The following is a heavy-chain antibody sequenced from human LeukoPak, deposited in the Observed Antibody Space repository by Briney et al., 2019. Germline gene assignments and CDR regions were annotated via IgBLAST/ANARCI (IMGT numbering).Heavy chain of an antibody. D-gene: IGHD2-8*01. Sequence: GASVKVSCKASGYTLSGYGITWVRQAPGQGLEWVGWITTYNGDKKYSEKFQGRVTMTTDTSTSTYYMELRSLRSDDTAIYYCARDCSNGVCYPRDYWGQGTLVTDST. CDR3: ARDCSNGVCYPRDY. J-gene: IGHJ4*02. V-gene: IGHV1-18*01. CDR1: GYTLSGYG. CDR2: ITTYNGDK.